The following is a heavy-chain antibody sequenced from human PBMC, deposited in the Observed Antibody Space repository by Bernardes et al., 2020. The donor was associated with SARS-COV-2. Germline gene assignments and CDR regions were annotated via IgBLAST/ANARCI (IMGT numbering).Heavy chain of an antibody. Sequence: GGSLRLSCAASGFTFSSYGMSWVRQAPGKGLEWVSSISGSGVTTYYADSVKGRYTISRDNSKNTLHLQMNSLRAEDTAVYFCAKRGDYYEESGYYFFDYWGQGVLVTVSS. D-gene: IGHD3-22*01. J-gene: IGHJ4*02. CDR1: GFTFSSYG. CDR2: ISGSGVTT. V-gene: IGHV3-23*01. CDR3: AKRGDYYEESGYYFFDY.